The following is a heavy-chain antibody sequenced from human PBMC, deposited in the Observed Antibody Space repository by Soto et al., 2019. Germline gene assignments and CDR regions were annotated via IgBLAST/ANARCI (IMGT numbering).Heavy chain of an antibody. Sequence: SVKVSCTASGGTFSIYAISWVRQATGQGLEWMGGIIPIFGTANYAQKFQGRVTITADESTSTAYMELSSLRSEDTAVYYCARPRALVPAAMDAYYYYGMDVWGQGTTVTVSS. CDR2: IIPIFGTA. CDR3: ARPRALVPAAMDAYYYYGMDV. D-gene: IGHD2-2*01. V-gene: IGHV1-69*13. CDR1: GGTFSIYA. J-gene: IGHJ6*02.